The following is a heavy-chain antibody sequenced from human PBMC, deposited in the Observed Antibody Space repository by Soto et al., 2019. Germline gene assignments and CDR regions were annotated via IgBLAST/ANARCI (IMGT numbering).Heavy chain of an antibody. V-gene: IGHV4-34*01. CDR3: ARTRHSSWWGWFDP. CDR1: GGSFSGYY. CDR2: IYYSGST. D-gene: IGHD2-8*02. Sequence: PSETLSLTCAVYGGSFSGYYWTWIRQPPGTGLEWIGSIYYSGSTYYNPSLKSRVTISVDTSKNQFSLKLSSVTAADTAVYYCARTRHSSWWGWFDPWGQGTLVTVSS. J-gene: IGHJ5*02.